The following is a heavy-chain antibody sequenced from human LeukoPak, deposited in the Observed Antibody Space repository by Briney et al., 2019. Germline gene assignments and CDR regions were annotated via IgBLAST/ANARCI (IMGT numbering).Heavy chain of an antibody. Sequence: GGSLRLSCEASGFTFSAYAMTWVRQAPGKGLEWVSSIGSDNKPHYSESVKGRFAISRDNSKNTLFLQLHNLRVEDTALYYCTRDLHYYVAIDVWGQGTTVTVSS. V-gene: IGHV3-23*01. CDR2: IGSDNKP. CDR3: TRDLHYYVAIDV. D-gene: IGHD3-10*02. J-gene: IGHJ6*02. CDR1: GFTFSAYA.